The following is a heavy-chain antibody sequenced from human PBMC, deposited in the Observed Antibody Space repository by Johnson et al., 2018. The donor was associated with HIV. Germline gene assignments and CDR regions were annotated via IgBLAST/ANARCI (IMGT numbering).Heavy chain of an antibody. J-gene: IGHJ3*02. CDR2: ISYDGTDK. V-gene: IGHV3-30*03. D-gene: IGHD3-3*01. CDR3: ARGSPYYNFWSGYVDAFDI. Sequence: QVQLVESGGGVVQPGRSLRLSCAASGFTFSNYGMHWVRQAPGKGLEWVAVISYDGTDKYYVDSVRGRFTISRDNSKNTLYLQKNSLRAEDTAVYYCARGSPYYNFWSGYVDAFDIWGQGTMVTVSS. CDR1: GFTFSNYG.